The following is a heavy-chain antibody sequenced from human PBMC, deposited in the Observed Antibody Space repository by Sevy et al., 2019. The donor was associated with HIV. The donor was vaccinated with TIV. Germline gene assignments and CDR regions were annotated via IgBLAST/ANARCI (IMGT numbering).Heavy chain of an antibody. CDR2: ISSDGAYK. Sequence: GGSLRLSCVASGFTFNRCAIHWVRQAPGKGLEWVAVISSDGAYKYYADSVKGRFTISRDNSKNTLYLQMNSLRPDDGAVYYCAKDFHDGDWSYFGMDVWGQRTTVTVSS. CDR3: AKDFHDGDWSYFGMDV. CDR1: GFTFNRCA. J-gene: IGHJ6*02. V-gene: IGHV3-30*04. D-gene: IGHD3-9*01.